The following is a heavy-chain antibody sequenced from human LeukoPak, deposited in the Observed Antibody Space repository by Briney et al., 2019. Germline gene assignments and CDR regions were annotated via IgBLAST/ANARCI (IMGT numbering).Heavy chain of an antibody. CDR2: ISGSGGST. D-gene: IGHD2-2*01. CDR1: GFTLSSYA. Sequence: PGGSLRLSCAASGFTLSSYAMSWVRQAPGKGLEWVSAISGSGGSTYYADSVKGRFTISRDNSKNTLYLQMNSLRAEDTAVYYCAKDTLVVPAATFDYWGQGTLVTVSS. J-gene: IGHJ4*02. CDR3: AKDTLVVPAATFDY. V-gene: IGHV3-23*01.